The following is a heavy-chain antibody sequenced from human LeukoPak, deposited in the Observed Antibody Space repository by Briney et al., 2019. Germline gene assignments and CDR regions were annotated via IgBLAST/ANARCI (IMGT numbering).Heavy chain of an antibody. CDR1: GGSFSGYY. Sequence: PSETLSLTCAVYGGSFSGYYWSWIRQPPGKGLEWIGGIHHSGSTNYNPSLKSRVTISVDTSKNQFSLKLGSVTAADTALYYCARGEVQGYDILTGYFLTWFDPWGQGTLVTVSS. J-gene: IGHJ5*02. CDR3: ARGEVQGYDILTGYFLTWFDP. CDR2: IHHSGST. D-gene: IGHD3-9*01. V-gene: IGHV4-34*01.